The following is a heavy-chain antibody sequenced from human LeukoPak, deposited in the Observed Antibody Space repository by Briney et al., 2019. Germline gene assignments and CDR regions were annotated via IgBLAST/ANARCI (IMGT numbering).Heavy chain of an antibody. Sequence: ASVKVSCKASGYTFTGYYMHWVRQAPGQGLEWMGWINPNSGGTNYAQKFQGRVTMTRDTSISTAYMELGRLRSDDTAVYYCARSHVGWVGYYYYYMDVWGKGTTVTVSS. CDR3: ARSHVGWVGYYYYYMDV. CDR2: INPNSGGT. V-gene: IGHV1-2*02. J-gene: IGHJ6*03. D-gene: IGHD1-26*01. CDR1: GYTFTGYY.